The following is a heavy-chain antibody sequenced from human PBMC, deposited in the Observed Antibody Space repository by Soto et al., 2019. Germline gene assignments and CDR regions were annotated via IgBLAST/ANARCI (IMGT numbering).Heavy chain of an antibody. Sequence: PSETLSLTCTVSGGSISSSSYYWGWIRQPPGEGLEWIGSIYYSGSTYYNPSLKSRVTISVDTSKNQFSLKLSSVTAADTAVYYCARDSSSSPPSSYYYGMDVWGQGTTVTVSS. CDR2: IYYSGST. D-gene: IGHD6-6*01. CDR3: ARDSSSSPPSSYYYGMDV. V-gene: IGHV4-39*07. J-gene: IGHJ6*02. CDR1: GGSISSSSYY.